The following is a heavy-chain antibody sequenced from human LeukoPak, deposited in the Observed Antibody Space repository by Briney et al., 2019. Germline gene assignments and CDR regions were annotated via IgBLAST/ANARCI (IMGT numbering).Heavy chain of an antibody. Sequence: SGGSLRLSCAASGFTFSSYAMHWVRQAPGKGLEWVAAMSYDGSNEYYADSVKDRFTISRDNSKNTLYLQMNSLRADDTAVYYCARETNLQPGWTSHDYWDQGTLVTVSS. J-gene: IGHJ4*02. CDR2: MSYDGSNE. CDR3: ARETNLQPGWTSHDY. V-gene: IGHV3-30-3*01. D-gene: IGHD6-19*01. CDR1: GFTFSSYA.